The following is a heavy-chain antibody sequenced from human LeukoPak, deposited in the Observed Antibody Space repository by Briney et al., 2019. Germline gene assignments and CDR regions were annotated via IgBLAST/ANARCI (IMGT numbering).Heavy chain of an antibody. V-gene: IGHV5-10-1*01. D-gene: IGHD2-15*01. CDR3: ARHNPIYCRGGSCKYNWFDP. J-gene: IGHJ5*02. CDR2: IDPSDSYT. CDR1: GYSFTSYW. Sequence: GESLRISCKGSGYSFTSYWISWVRQMPGKGLEWMGRIDPSDSYTNYSPSFQGHVTISADKSISTAYLQWSSLKASDTAMYYCARHNPIYCRGGSCKYNWFDPWGQGTLVTVSS.